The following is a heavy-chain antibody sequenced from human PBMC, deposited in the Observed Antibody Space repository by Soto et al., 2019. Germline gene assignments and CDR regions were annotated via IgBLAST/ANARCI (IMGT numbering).Heavy chain of an antibody. CDR3: ARGTEPQVVAGPQTFDP. V-gene: IGHV1-69*02. CDR2: IIPILGIA. D-gene: IGHD2-15*01. Sequence: ASVKVSCKASGGTFSSYTISWVRQAPGQGLEWMGRIIPILGIANYAQKFQGRVTITADKSTSTAYMELSSLRSKDTAVYYCARGTEPQVVAGPQTFDPWGQGTLVTVSS. CDR1: GGTFSSYT. J-gene: IGHJ5*02.